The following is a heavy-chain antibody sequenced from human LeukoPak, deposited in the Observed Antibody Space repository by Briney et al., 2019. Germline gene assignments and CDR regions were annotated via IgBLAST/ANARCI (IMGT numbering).Heavy chain of an antibody. CDR3: ARQVSCSSTSCDAFDI. V-gene: IGHV5-51*01. CDR2: IYPGDSDT. Sequence: GESLKISCKGSGYSFTNYWIGWVRQMPGKGLEWTGIIYPGDSDTRYSPSFQGQVTISADKSISTAYLQWSSLKASDTAMYYCARQVSCSSTSCDAFDIWGQGTMVTVSS. CDR1: GYSFTNYW. J-gene: IGHJ3*02. D-gene: IGHD2-2*01.